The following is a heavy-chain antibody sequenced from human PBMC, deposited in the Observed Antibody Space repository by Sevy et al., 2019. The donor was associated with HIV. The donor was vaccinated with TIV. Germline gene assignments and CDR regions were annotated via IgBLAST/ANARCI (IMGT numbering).Heavy chain of an antibody. V-gene: IGHV3-53*01. Sequence: GGSLRLSCAASGFSVSSNYMSWVRQAPGKGLEWVSLIYSSGRTYYGDSVKGRFTISRDDSKNTLYLQMNSVRAEDTALYYCTRVHSGRYPFDYWGQGSLVTVSS. CDR1: GFSVSSNY. CDR2: IYSSGRT. J-gene: IGHJ4*02. CDR3: TRVHSGRYPFDY. D-gene: IGHD3-22*01.